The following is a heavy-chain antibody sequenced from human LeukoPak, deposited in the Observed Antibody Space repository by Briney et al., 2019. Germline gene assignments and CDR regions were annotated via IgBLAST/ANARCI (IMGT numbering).Heavy chain of an antibody. J-gene: IGHJ4*02. V-gene: IGHV1-2*02. CDR3: ARDLGYCSGGSCYPTAYYFDY. Sequence: ASVKVSCKASGYTFTGYYMHWVRQAPGQRLEWMGWINPNSGGTNYAQKFQGRVTMTRDTSISTAYMELSRLRSDDTAVYYCARDLGYCSGGSCYPTAYYFDYWGQGTLVTVSS. CDR2: INPNSGGT. D-gene: IGHD2-15*01. CDR1: GYTFTGYY.